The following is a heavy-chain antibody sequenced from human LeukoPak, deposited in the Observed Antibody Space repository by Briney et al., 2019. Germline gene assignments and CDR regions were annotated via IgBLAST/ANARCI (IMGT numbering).Heavy chain of an antibody. J-gene: IGHJ4*02. CDR2: MNTDGSIT. V-gene: IGHV3-74*01. Sequence: GGPLRLSCVVSGFTFSSYWMHWVRQALGKGLVWVSRMNTDGSITTYADSVKGRFTISRDNAKNTLYLQMNSLRAEDTAVYYCARGVGTTNPPEDYWGQGTLVTVSS. CDR1: GFTFSSYW. CDR3: ARGVGTTNPPEDY. D-gene: IGHD1-26*01.